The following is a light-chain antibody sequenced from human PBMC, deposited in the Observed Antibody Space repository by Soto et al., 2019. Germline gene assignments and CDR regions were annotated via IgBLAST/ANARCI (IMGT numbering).Light chain of an antibody. CDR3: QPYNSFSGT. CDR1: QTISSW. J-gene: IGKJ1*01. CDR2: DAS. V-gene: IGKV1-5*01. Sequence: IPMTQSPATLSASVGDRVTITCRASQTISSWLAWYQQKPGKAPKLLIYDASSLESGVPSRFSGRGSGTQFTLTISSLQPDDFATYYCQPYNSFSGTFGPGTKV.